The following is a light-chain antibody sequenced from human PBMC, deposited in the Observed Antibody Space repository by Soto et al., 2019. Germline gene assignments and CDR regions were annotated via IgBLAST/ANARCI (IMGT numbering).Light chain of an antibody. V-gene: IGLV1-40*01. CDR1: SSNIGAGYE. J-gene: IGLJ1*01. CDR2: ENN. CDR3: QSYDSSLSGYG. Sequence: QSVLTQPPSVFEAPGQRVTISCTGSSSNIGAGYEAHWYQQVPGTAPKLLIYENNNRPSGVPDRFSGSKSGTSASLAITGLQAEDEAEYYCQSYDSSLSGYGFGPGTKLTVL.